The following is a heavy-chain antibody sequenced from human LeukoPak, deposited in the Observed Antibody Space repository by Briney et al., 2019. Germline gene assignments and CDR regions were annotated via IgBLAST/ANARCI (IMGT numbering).Heavy chain of an antibody. CDR1: GFTFSSYA. D-gene: IGHD6-13*01. CDR3: ARAGSSSYYYFDC. Sequence: GGSLRLSCAASGFTFSSYAMDWVRQSPGKGLEWVSGISGSGGSTYYADSVKGRFTISRDNSKNTLYLQMNSLRAEDTAVFFCARAGSSSYYYFDCWGQGTLVTVSS. CDR2: ISGSGGST. V-gene: IGHV3-23*01. J-gene: IGHJ4*02.